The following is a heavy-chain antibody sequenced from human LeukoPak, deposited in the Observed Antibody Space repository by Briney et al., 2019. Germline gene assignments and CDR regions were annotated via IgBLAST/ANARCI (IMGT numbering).Heavy chain of an antibody. Sequence: ASVKVSCKASGYTFTNYYVHWVRQAPGQGLEWMGGIIPIFGTANYAQQFQGRVTITADESTSTAYMELSSLRSEDTAVYYCARLSPSIAARRPIYYFDYWGQGTLVTVSS. CDR1: GYTFTNYY. CDR3: ARLSPSIAARRPIYYFDY. CDR2: IIPIFGTA. D-gene: IGHD6-6*01. J-gene: IGHJ4*02. V-gene: IGHV1-69*13.